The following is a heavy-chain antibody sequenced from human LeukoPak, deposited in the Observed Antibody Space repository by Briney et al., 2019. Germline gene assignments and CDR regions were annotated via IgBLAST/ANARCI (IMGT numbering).Heavy chain of an antibody. Sequence: SGPTLVKPTQTLTLTCTFSGFQLSTSGMYVGWIRQPPGKALEWLALIYWNDDKRYSPSLKSRLTITKDTSKNQVVLTMTNMDPVDTATYYCAHRNSDYRAFDIWGQGTMVTVSS. CDR3: AHRNSDYRAFDI. D-gene: IGHD4-11*01. V-gene: IGHV2-5*01. CDR1: GFQLSTSGMY. J-gene: IGHJ3*02. CDR2: IYWNDDK.